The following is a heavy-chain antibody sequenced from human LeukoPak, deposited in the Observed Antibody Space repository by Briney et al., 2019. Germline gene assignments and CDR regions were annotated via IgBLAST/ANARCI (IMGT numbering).Heavy chain of an antibody. CDR2: ITATRFHI. V-gene: IGHV3-21*01. CDR3: ARDFRPYYYDSSGSPNWFDP. J-gene: IGHJ5*02. Sequence: GGSLRLSCAASGVTFSGYSMNWVRQAPGKGLEWVSAITATRFHIYYADSVKGRFTISRDNAKNSLYLQMNSLRAEDTAVYYCARDFRPYYYDSSGSPNWFDPWGQGTLVTVSS. CDR1: GVTFSGYS. D-gene: IGHD3-22*01.